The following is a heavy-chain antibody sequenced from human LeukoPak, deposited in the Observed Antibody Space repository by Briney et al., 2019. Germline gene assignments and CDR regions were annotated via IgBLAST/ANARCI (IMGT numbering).Heavy chain of an antibody. J-gene: IGHJ3*02. V-gene: IGHV4-34*01. Sequence: SETLSLTCAVYGGSFSGDFWSWIRQSPGKGLEWIGRISSSGSTNYNPSLKSRVTISVDTSKNQFSLKLSSVTAADTAVYYCARVGSGYYYFAFDIWGQGTMVTVSS. CDR2: ISSSGST. CDR1: GGSFSGDF. D-gene: IGHD3-22*01. CDR3: ARVGSGYYYFAFDI.